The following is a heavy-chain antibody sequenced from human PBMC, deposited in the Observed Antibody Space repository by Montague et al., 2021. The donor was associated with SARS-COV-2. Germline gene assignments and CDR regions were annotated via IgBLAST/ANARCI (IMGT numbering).Heavy chain of an antibody. CDR3: ARTNYDFWRGRQRGGAFDI. J-gene: IGHJ3*02. CDR2: LFYSVNT. V-gene: IGHV4-39*01. D-gene: IGHD3-3*01. Sequence: SETLSLTCTVSGGSISSSDYYWGWIRQPPGKGLEWIGSLFYSVNTXYNPSLKSRVTISVDTSKNQFSLKLSSVTAADTAVYYCARTNYDFWRGRQRGGAFDIWGQGTMVTVSS. CDR1: GGSISSSDYY.